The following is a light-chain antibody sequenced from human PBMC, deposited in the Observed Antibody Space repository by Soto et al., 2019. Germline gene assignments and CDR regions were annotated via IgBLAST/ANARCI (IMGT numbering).Light chain of an antibody. V-gene: IGLV4-69*01. Sequence: QPVLTQSPSASASLGASVKLTCTLSSGHSSYAIAWHQQQPEKGPRYLMKLNSDGSHSKGDGIPDRFSGSSSGAERYLTISSLQSEDEADYYCQTWGTGIQVFGTGTKHTVL. CDR2: LNSDGSH. CDR1: SGHSSYA. J-gene: IGLJ1*01. CDR3: QTWGTGIQV.